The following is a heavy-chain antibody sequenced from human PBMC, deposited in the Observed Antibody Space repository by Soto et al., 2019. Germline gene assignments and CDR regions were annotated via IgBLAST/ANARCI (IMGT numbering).Heavy chain of an antibody. CDR2: IKEDGGEK. D-gene: IGHD2-2*01. CDR3: ARALRVVVFHASALDY. Sequence: QPGGSLRLSCAASGFNFNKYWMSWVRQAPGKGLEWVANIKEDGGEKNYEDSVKGRFTISRDNAKNSLDLQMNSLRAEDTAVYFCARALRVVVFHASALDYWGQGALVTVSS. CDR1: GFNFNKYW. V-gene: IGHV3-7*05. J-gene: IGHJ4*02.